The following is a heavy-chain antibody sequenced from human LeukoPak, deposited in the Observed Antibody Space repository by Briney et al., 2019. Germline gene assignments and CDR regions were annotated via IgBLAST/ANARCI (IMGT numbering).Heavy chain of an antibody. J-gene: IGHJ4*02. CDR2: FDPEDGET. CDR3: AKRSFGGVIHFDY. CDR1: GYTLTELS. V-gene: IGHV1-24*01. Sequence: EASVKVSCKVSGYTLTELSMHWVRQAPAKGLEWMGGFDPEDGETIYAQKFQGRVTMTEDTSTDTAYMELSSLRSEDTAVYYCAKRSFGGVIHFDYWGQGTLVTVSS. D-gene: IGHD3-16*01.